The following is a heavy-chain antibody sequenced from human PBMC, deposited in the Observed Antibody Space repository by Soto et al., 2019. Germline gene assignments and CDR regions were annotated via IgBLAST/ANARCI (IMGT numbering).Heavy chain of an antibody. J-gene: IGHJ4*02. CDR3: AREDGRLGRYCSGGSCLVDY. V-gene: IGHV3-21*01. CDR1: GFTFSSYS. Sequence: EVQLVESGGGLVKPGGSLRLSCAASGFTFSSYSMNWVRQAPGKGLEWVSSISSSSSYIYYADSVKGRFTISRDNAKNSLYLQMNSLRAEDTAVYYCAREDGRLGRYCSGGSCLVDYWGQGTLVTVSS. D-gene: IGHD2-15*01. CDR2: ISSSSSYI.